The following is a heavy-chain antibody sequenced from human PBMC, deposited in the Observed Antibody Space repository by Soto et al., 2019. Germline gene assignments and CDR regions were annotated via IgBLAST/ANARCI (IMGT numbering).Heavy chain of an antibody. D-gene: IGHD2-8*02. Sequence: PTETLSLTCTVSGGPISSYYWSWIRQPPGKGLEWIGYIYYSGSTNYNPSLKSRVTISVDTSKNQFSLKLSSVTAADTAVYYCARGTGGYPPYYYYYYGMEVWGQGTTVTVSS. CDR2: IYYSGST. CDR1: GGPISSYY. J-gene: IGHJ6*02. CDR3: ARGTGGYPPYYYYYYGMEV. V-gene: IGHV4-59*01.